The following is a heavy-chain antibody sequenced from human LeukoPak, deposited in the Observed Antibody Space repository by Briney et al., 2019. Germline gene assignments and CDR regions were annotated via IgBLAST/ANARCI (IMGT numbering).Heavy chain of an antibody. Sequence: ASVKVSCKASGYTFTGYHMHWVRQAPGQGLEWMGWINPNSGGTNYAQKFQGRVTMTRDTSISTAYMELSRLRSDDTAVYYCARESCSSTSCYKHFDYWGQGTLVAVSS. D-gene: IGHD2-2*01. CDR2: INPNSGGT. CDR1: GYTFTGYH. CDR3: ARESCSSTSCYKHFDY. J-gene: IGHJ4*02. V-gene: IGHV1-2*02.